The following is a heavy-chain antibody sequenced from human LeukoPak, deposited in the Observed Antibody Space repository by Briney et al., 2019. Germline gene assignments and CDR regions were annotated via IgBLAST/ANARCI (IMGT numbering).Heavy chain of an antibody. D-gene: IGHD3-9*01. J-gene: IGHJ6*04. CDR2: SYHSGST. CDR1: GGFISSNNW. Sequence: TETLSLTCAVSGGFISSNNWWNWVRQPPGKGLEWVGESYHSGSTNYNPSLESRVTISVDKSKNQFSLKLSSVTAADTAVYYCARKGPYYNSLTGYYKNGLDVWGKGTTVFVSS. CDR3: ARKGPYYNSLTGYYKNGLDV. V-gene: IGHV4-4*02.